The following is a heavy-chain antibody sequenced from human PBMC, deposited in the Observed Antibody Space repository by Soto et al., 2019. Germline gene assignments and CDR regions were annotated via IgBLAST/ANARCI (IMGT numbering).Heavy chain of an antibody. V-gene: IGHV3-30-3*01. D-gene: IGHD4-17*01. J-gene: IGHJ4*02. CDR1: GFTFNTYA. Sequence: QVQLVESGGGVVQPGRSLRLSCAASGFTFNTYAMHWVRQAPGKGLEWVAVISYNGSKKFYAGSVKGRFTISRDNSKNTLYLQMDSLRAADTAVYYCARVYGDYSSRFDYWGQGTLVTVSS. CDR2: ISYNGSKK. CDR3: ARVYGDYSSRFDY.